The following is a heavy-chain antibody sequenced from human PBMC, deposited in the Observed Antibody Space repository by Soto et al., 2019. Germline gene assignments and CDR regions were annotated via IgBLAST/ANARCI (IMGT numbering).Heavy chain of an antibody. V-gene: IGHV3-21*01. CDR3: ARDLNTAMVSRSRYYYYGMDV. CDR1: GFAFGDYT. Sequence: PGGSLRLSCAASGFAFGDYTMHWVRQVQGMGLEWVSSISSSSSDIGYADPVKGRFTISRDNAKNSLYLQMNSLRAEDTAVYYCARDLNTAMVSRSRYYYYGMDVWGQGITVTVSS. J-gene: IGHJ6*02. CDR2: ISSSSSDI. D-gene: IGHD5-18*01.